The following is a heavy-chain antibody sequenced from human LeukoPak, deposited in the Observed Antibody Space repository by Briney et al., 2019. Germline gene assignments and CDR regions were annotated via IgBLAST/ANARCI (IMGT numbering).Heavy chain of an antibody. V-gene: IGHV3-74*01. J-gene: IGHJ4*02. Sequence: GGSLRLSCAASGFTFSSYWMHWVRQAPGKGLVWVSRINSDGSSTSYADSVKGRFTISRDNSKNTLYLQMNSLRAEDTAVYYCAKNVRLLWFGESPFDYWGQGTLVTVSS. CDR3: AKNVRLLWFGESPFDY. CDR2: INSDGSST. D-gene: IGHD3-10*01. CDR1: GFTFSSYW.